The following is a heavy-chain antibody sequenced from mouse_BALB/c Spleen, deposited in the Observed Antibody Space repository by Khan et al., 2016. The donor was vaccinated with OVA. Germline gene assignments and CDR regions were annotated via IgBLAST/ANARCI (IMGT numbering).Heavy chain of an antibody. Sequence: MQLEESGTVLARPGASVKMSCKASGYSFTSYLIHWVNQRPGQGLEWIGDIYPGNSDTRYNQKFKDKAKLTSGTSASTAYMELSSLTNEDSAVYYCTRGGFSSFAYWGQGTLVTVSA. CDR1: GYSFTSYL. CDR2: IYPGNSDT. D-gene: IGHD1-3*01. V-gene: IGHV1-5*01. J-gene: IGHJ3*01. CDR3: TRGGFSSFAY.